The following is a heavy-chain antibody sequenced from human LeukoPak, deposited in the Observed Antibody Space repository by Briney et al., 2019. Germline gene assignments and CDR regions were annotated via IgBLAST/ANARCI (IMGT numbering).Heavy chain of an antibody. D-gene: IGHD2-15*01. CDR2: IRYDGTNQ. CDR3: ARVVGNLDY. Sequence: GGSLRLSCAASGFIFSSYGIHWVRQAPGKGLEWVAFIRYDGTNQYYADSVKGRFTISRDNSKNTLYLQINSLRPEDTAVYYCARVVGNLDYWGQGTLVTVSS. V-gene: IGHV3-30*02. CDR1: GFIFSSYG. J-gene: IGHJ4*02.